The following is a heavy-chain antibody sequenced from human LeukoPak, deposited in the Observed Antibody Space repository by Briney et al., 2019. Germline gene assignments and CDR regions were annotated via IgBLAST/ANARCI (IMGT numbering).Heavy chain of an antibody. Sequence: PGGSLRLSCAASGFTFSSYEMNWVRKAPGKGLEWVSYISSSGSTIYYADSVNGLFTISRDNTNTTLYLQINLLAAETPAAYCCARRSAAWDAFDIWGQGTMVTVSS. V-gene: IGHV3-48*03. CDR3: ARRSAAWDAFDI. CDR1: GFTFSSYE. J-gene: IGHJ3*02. D-gene: IGHD3-3*01. CDR2: ISSSGSTI.